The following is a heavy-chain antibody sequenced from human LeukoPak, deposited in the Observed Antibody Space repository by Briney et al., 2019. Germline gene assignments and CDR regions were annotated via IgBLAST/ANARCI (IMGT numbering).Heavy chain of an antibody. CDR2: ISSSGST. CDR1: GDSISSGDYY. V-gene: IGHV4-61*02. D-gene: IGHD3-22*01. CDR3: ARGPYSYDSSGAFDI. Sequence: SETLSLTCTVSGDSISSGDYYWSWIRQPAGKGLEWIGRISSSGSTNYNPSLKSRVTISVDTSKNQFSLKLSSVTAADTAVYFCARGPYSYDSSGAFDIWGKGTTVTVSS. J-gene: IGHJ6*04.